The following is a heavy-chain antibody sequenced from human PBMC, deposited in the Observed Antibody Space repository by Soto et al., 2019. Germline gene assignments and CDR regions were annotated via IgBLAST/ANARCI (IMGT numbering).Heavy chain of an antibody. CDR1: GGTFSSYT. CDR3: ARRLAYCGGDCYSGDAFDI. CDR2: IIPILGIA. J-gene: IGHJ3*02. D-gene: IGHD2-21*01. V-gene: IGHV1-69*02. Sequence: QVQLVQSGAEVQKPGSSVKVSCKASGGTFSSYTISWVRQAPGQGLEWMGRIIPILGIANYAQKFQGRVTITADKSTSTAYMELSSLRSEDTAVYYCARRLAYCGGDCYSGDAFDIWGQGTMVTVSS.